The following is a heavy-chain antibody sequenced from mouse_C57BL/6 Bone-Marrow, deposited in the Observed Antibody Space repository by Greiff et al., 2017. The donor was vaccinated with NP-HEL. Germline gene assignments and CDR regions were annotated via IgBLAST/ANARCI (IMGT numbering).Heavy chain of an antibody. V-gene: IGHV1-52*01. Sequence: QVHVKQPGAELVRPGSSVKLSCKASGYTFTSYWMHWVKQRPIQGLEWIGSIDPSDSETHYNQKFKDKATLTVDKSSSTAYMQLSSLTSEDSAVYYCARSNYGNWFAYWGQGTLVTVSA. J-gene: IGHJ3*01. D-gene: IGHD2-1*01. CDR1: GYTFTSYW. CDR3: ARSNYGNWFAY. CDR2: IDPSDSET.